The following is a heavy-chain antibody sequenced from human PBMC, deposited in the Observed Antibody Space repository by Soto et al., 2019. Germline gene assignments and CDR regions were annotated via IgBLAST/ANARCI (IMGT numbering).Heavy chain of an antibody. V-gene: IGHV3-73*02. CDR1: GFTFSGSA. Sequence: EVQLVESGGGLVQPGGSLKLSCAASGFTFSGSAMHWVRQASGKGLEWVGRIRSKAKSYATADAASVKGRFTISRDGSKNTAYLQMNSLKTEDTAVYYCASDTARVYYGMDVWGQGTTVTVSS. CDR3: ASDTARVYYGMDV. D-gene: IGHD5-18*01. J-gene: IGHJ6*02. CDR2: IRSKAKSYAT.